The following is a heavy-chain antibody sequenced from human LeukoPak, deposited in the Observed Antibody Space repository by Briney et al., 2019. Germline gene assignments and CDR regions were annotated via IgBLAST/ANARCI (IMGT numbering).Heavy chain of an antibody. D-gene: IGHD6-19*01. CDR1: GYTFTNYY. CDR2: INPNSGGT. Sequence: ASVKVSCKASGYTFTNYYMHWVRQAPGQGLEWMGWINPNSGGTNYAQKLQGRVTMTTDTSTSTAYMELRSLRSDDTAVYYCARDRPYSSGWYKVDYWGQGTLVTVSS. J-gene: IGHJ4*02. CDR3: ARDRPYSSGWYKVDY. V-gene: IGHV1-2*02.